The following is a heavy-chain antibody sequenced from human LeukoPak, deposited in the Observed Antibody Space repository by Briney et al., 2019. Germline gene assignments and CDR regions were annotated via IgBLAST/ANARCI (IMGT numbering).Heavy chain of an antibody. CDR1: GGTFSSYA. J-gene: IGHJ3*02. CDR2: IIPILGTA. V-gene: IGHV1-69*05. Sequence: SSVKVSCKXSGGTFSSYAISWVRQAPGQGLEWMGGIIPILGTANYAQKFQGRVTITTDESTSTAYMELSSLRSEDTAVYYCARVGSFVFGYSYGSSAFDIWGQGTMVTVSS. CDR3: ARVGSFVFGYSYGSSAFDI. D-gene: IGHD5-18*01.